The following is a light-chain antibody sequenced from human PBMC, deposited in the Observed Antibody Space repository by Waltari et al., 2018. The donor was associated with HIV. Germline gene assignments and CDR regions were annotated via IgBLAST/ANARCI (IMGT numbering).Light chain of an antibody. CDR1: SSNIGADYD. Sequence: QSVLTQPPSVSGAPGQRVTISCTGGSSNIGADYDVHWYQQIPGTAPKLLIPGNKNRPSVVPDRFSASKSGTSASLAITGLQAEDEADYFCQSYDRSLSASVVFGGGTKLTVL. CDR3: QSYDRSLSASVV. V-gene: IGLV1-40*01. CDR2: GNK. J-gene: IGLJ2*01.